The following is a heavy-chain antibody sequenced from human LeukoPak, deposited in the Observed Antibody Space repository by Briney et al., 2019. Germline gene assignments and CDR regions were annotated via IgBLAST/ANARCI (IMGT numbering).Heavy chain of an antibody. Sequence: GGSLRLSCAASGFTVSSNYMSWVRQAPGKGLEWVSVIYSGGSTYYADSVKGRFTISRDNSKNTLYLQMNSLRAEDTAVYYCARVQSEGSGTESDYWGQGTLVTVSS. CDR2: IYSGGST. J-gene: IGHJ4*02. D-gene: IGHD3-10*01. CDR1: GFTVSSNY. V-gene: IGHV3-66*01. CDR3: ARVQSEGSGTESDY.